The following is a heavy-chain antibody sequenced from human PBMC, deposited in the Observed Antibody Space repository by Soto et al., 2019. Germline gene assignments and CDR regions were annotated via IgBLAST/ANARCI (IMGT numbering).Heavy chain of an antibody. V-gene: IGHV3-23*01. Sequence: EVQLLESGGGLVQPGGSLRLSCAASGFTFRNYAMSWVRQAPGKGREWVSSITDSGGSTYYADSVRGRFTISRDNSKTTLYLQMNSLRAEDTYVYYCAKVTGIIDPFDPWGQGTLVTVSS. CDR2: ITDSGGST. CDR3: AKVTGIIDPFDP. CDR1: GFTFRNYA. J-gene: IGHJ5*02.